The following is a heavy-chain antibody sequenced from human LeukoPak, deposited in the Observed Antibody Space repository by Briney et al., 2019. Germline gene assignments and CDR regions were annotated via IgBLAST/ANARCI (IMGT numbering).Heavy chain of an antibody. Sequence: ASVKVSCKASGYTFTGQYLHWVRQAPGQGLEWMGWITPNSGGTNYAQKFQGRVTMTRDTSISTAYMELSSPRSDDTAIYYCATGSGTYSPDYWGQGTLVTVSS. CDR2: ITPNSGGT. J-gene: IGHJ4*02. V-gene: IGHV1-2*02. D-gene: IGHD3-10*01. CDR3: ATGSGTYSPDY. CDR1: GYTFTGQY.